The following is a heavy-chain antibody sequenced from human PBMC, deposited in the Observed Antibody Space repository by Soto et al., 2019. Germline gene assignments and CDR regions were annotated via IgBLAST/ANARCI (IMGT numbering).Heavy chain of an antibody. Sequence: GGSLRLSCAASGFTFSSYWMHWVRQAPGKGLVWVSRINSDGSSTSYADSVKGRFTISRDNAKNTLYLQMNSLRAEDTAVYYCARDGVYDFWSGYYDYWGQGTLVTVSS. V-gene: IGHV3-74*01. J-gene: IGHJ4*02. CDR1: GFTFSSYW. CDR3: ARDGVYDFWSGYYDY. CDR2: INSDGSST. D-gene: IGHD3-3*01.